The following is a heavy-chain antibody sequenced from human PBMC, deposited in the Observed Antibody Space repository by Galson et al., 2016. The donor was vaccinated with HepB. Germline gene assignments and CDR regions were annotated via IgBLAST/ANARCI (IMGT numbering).Heavy chain of an antibody. CDR1: GFTFSDYY. D-gene: IGHD6-13*01. V-gene: IGHV3-11*01. J-gene: IGHJ5*02. CDR3: VRERAAAATNWFDP. CDR2: ISSSGTTI. Sequence: SLRLSCAASGFTFSDYYMSWIRQAPGKGLEWVSHISSSGTTIYYADSVKGRFTISRDNARNSLYLQMDSLRAEDTAGYYCVRERAAAATNWFDPWGQGTLVTVSS.